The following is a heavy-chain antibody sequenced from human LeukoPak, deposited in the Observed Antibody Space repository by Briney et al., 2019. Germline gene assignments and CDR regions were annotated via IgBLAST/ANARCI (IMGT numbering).Heavy chain of an antibody. J-gene: IGHJ6*03. CDR2: IYYSGST. CDR3: ARVVDSSGWYGYYYYMDV. D-gene: IGHD6-19*01. V-gene: IGHV4-59*01. Sequence: SETLSLTCTVFGGSISSYYWSWIRQPPGKGLEWIAYIYYSGSTNYNPSLKSQVTISIDTSKNQFSLKLSSVTAADTAVYYCARVVDSSGWYGYYYYMDVWGKGTTVTVSS. CDR1: GGSISSYY.